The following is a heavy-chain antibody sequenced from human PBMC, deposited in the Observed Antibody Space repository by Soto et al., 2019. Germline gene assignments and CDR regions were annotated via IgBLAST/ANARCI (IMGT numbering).Heavy chain of an antibody. CDR3: AKDPRVGSGQRGPTDY. D-gene: IGHD1-1*01. CDR1: GFTFSSYA. V-gene: IGHV3-23*01. CDR2: ISGSGGST. J-gene: IGHJ4*02. Sequence: GGSLRLSCAASGFTFSSYAMSWVCQAPGKGLEWVSAISGSGGSTYYADSVKGRFTISRDNSKNTLYLQMNSLRAEDTAVYYCAKDPRVGSGQRGPTDYWGQGTLVTVSS.